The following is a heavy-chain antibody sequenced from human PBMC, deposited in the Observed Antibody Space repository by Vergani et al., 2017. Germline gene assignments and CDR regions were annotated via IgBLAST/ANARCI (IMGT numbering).Heavy chain of an antibody. CDR2: IIPIFGTA. CDR3: ARGMWRQQRVRDDYYGMYV. V-gene: IGHV1-69*12. J-gene: IGHJ6*01. D-gene: IGHD6-13*01. Sequence: QVQLVQSGAEVKKPGSSVKVSCKASGGTFTIYTITWVRQAPGQGLEWMGGIIPIFGTANYAQRFQGRITITADESTSTAYRELSSLRSEDTAVYFCARGMWRQQRVRDDYYGMYVWWREATLVIFS. CDR1: GGTFTIYT.